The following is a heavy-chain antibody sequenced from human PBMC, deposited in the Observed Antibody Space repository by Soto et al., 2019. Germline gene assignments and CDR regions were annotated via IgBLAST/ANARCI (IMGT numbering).Heavy chain of an antibody. CDR1: GYSFTSYW. CDR3: ARHPVRGQHLDYYCDGMDV. Sequence: PGESLKISCKGSGYSFTSYWIGWVRQMPGKGLEWMGIIYPGDSDTRYSPSFQGQVTISADKSISTAYLQWSSLKASDTAMYYCARHPVRGQHLDYYCDGMDVWSQGTTVTVS. CDR2: IYPGDSDT. V-gene: IGHV5-51*01. J-gene: IGHJ6*02. D-gene: IGHD3-10*01.